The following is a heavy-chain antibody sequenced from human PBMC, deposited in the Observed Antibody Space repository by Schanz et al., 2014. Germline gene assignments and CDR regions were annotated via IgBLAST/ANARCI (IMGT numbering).Heavy chain of an antibody. CDR2: ISSSGSYT. CDR1: GFTFSDYY. D-gene: IGHD1-26*01. Sequence: QVQLVESGGGLVKPGGSLRLSCAASGFTFSDYYMSWIRQAPGKGLEWVSYISSSGSYTNYADSVKGRFTTSRDNGKNSLYLQMNSLRTEDTALYYCAKDSRGSSCDMDVWGQGTTVTVSS. J-gene: IGHJ6*02. CDR3: AKDSRGSSCDMDV. V-gene: IGHV3-11*05.